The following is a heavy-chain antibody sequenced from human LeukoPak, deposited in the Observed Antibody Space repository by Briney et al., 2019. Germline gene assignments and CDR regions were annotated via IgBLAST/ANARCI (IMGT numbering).Heavy chain of an antibody. Sequence: ASVRVSCKASGYTFTSYGISWVRQAPGQGLEWMGWISAYNGNTNYAQKLQGRVTMTTDTSTSTAYMELRSLRSDDTDVYYCATLAGSSWYFYFDYWGQGTLVTVSS. D-gene: IGHD6-13*01. CDR3: ATLAGSSWYFYFDY. V-gene: IGHV1-18*01. CDR1: GYTFTSYG. CDR2: ISAYNGNT. J-gene: IGHJ4*02.